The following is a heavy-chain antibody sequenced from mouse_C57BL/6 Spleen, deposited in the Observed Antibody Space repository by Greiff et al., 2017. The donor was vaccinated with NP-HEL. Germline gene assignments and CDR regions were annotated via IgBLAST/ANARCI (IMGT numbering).Heavy chain of an antibody. CDR1: GYIFTDYE. D-gene: IGHD2-3*01. CDR3: TRSDDYVDY. V-gene: IGHV1-15*01. Sequence: QVQLQQSGAELVRPGASVTLSCKASGYIFTDYEMHWVKQTPVHGLEWIGAIDPETGGTAYNQKFKGKAILTADKSSSTAYMELRSLTSEDSAVYYCTRSDDYVDYWGQGTTLTVSS. J-gene: IGHJ2*01. CDR2: IDPETGGT.